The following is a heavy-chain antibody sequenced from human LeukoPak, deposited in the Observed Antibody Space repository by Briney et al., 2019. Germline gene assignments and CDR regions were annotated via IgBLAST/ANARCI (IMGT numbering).Heavy chain of an antibody. CDR3: ARDLDASGIGTFDY. J-gene: IGHJ4*02. D-gene: IGHD3-10*01. V-gene: IGHV4-30-4*01. Sequence: SQTLSLTCTVSGGSISSGDYYWSWIRQPPGKGLEWIGYIYYSGSTYYNPSLKSRVTISVDTSKNQFSLQLSSVTAADTAVYYCARDLDASGIGTFDYWGQGTLVTVSS. CDR2: IYYSGST. CDR1: GGSISSGDYY.